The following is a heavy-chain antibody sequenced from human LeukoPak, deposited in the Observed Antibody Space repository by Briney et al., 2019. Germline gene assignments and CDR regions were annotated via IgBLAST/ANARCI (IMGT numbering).Heavy chain of an antibody. CDR2: ISGRGGST. CDR3: AKRRDAAFDI. Sequence: QPGGSLRLSCAASGFTFSSYAMSWGRQAPGKGLGWVSAISGRGGSTYYADSVTGRFTISRDNSKNTLYLQMNSLRAEDTAVYYCAKRRDAAFDIWGQGTMVTVSS. CDR1: GFTFSSYA. J-gene: IGHJ3*02. V-gene: IGHV3-23*01.